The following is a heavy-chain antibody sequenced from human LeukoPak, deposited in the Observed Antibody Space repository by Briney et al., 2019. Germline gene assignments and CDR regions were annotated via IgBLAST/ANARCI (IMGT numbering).Heavy chain of an antibody. CDR1: GGSISSSSYY. CDR2: IYYSGST. Sequence: PSETLSLTCTVSGGSISSSSYYWGWLRQPPGKGLEWIGSIYYSGSTYYNPSLKSRVTISVDTSKNQFSLKLSSVTAADTAVYYCARHFRHFDYWGQGTLVTVSS. CDR3: ARHFRHFDY. J-gene: IGHJ4*02. V-gene: IGHV4-39*01.